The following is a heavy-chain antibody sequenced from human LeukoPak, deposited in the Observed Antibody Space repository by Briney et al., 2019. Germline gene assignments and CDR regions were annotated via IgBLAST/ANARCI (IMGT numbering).Heavy chain of an antibody. CDR2: IYPGDSDT. CDR1: GYSFTTYW. D-gene: IGHD1-26*01. Sequence: GESLKISCKASGYSFTTYWIGWVRQVPGKGLEWMGIIYPGDSDTRYSPSFQGQVTISADKSISTAYLQWSSLKASDTAMYYCARPSGSYGGYFDYWGQGTLVTVSS. J-gene: IGHJ4*02. V-gene: IGHV5-51*01. CDR3: ARPSGSYGGYFDY.